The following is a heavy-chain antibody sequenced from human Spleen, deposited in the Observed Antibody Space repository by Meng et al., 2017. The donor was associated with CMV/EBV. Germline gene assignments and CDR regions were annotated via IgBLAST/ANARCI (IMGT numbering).Heavy chain of an antibody. J-gene: IGHJ4*02. V-gene: IGHV3-30*02. CDR3: FSDYEDS. CDR1: GFTFSSYS. Sequence: GGSLRLSCAASGFTFSSYSMNWVRQAPGKGLEWVTFIRFNGGNKYYADSVRGRFTISRDNSKNALYLQMNSLRAEDTAVYYCFSDYEDSWGQGTLVTVSS. D-gene: IGHD5-12*01. CDR2: IRFNGGNK.